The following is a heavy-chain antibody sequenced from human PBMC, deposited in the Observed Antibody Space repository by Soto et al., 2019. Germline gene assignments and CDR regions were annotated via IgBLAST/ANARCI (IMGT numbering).Heavy chain of an antibody. D-gene: IGHD2-2*01. V-gene: IGHV3-7*03. CDR3: VKDGGYCSSSTCYSPRNHYFDS. CDR1: GFTFSDYW. CDR2: IKFDGSEK. Sequence: GGSLRLSCEASGFTFSDYWMSWVRQAPGKGPEWVANIKFDGSEKQYVDSVRGRFTISRDNSRNSLFLQMNSLRAGDTAVYYCVKDGGYCSSSTCYSPRNHYFDSWGQGTQVTVSS. J-gene: IGHJ4*02.